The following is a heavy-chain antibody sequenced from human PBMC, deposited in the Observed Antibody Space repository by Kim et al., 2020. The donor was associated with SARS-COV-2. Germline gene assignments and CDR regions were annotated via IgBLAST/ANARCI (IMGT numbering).Heavy chain of an antibody. CDR3: ARDPDYYDSSGPFDY. CDR2: ISYDGSNK. CDR1: GFTFSSYA. V-gene: IGHV3-30*04. D-gene: IGHD3-22*01. J-gene: IGHJ4*01. Sequence: GGSLRLSCAASGFTFSSYATHWVRQAPGKGLEWVAVISYDGSNKYYADSVKGRFTISRDNSKNTLYLQMNSLRAEDTAVYYCARDPDYYDSSGPFDYWGHGTMVTVSS.